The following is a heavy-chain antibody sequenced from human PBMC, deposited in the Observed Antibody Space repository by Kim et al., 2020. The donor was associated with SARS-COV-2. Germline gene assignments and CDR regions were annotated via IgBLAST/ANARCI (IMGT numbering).Heavy chain of an antibody. V-gene: IGHV3-23*01. CDR3: AKHEAYSSGTIPSY. CDR2: ISGSGDST. D-gene: IGHD3-10*01. CDR1: RFTFNSYA. J-gene: IGHJ4*02. Sequence: GGSLRLSCAASRFTFNSYAMSWVRQAPGKGLEWVSRISGSGDSTYYADAVKGRFTISRDNSKNTLYLQMNSLRAEGTAVYYCAKHEAYSSGTIPSYWGQGTLVIVSS.